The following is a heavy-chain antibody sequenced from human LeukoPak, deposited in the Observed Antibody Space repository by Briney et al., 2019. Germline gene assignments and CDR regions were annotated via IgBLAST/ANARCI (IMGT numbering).Heavy chain of an antibody. CDR3: ARGDIVVVTATYYYYYGMDV. CDR2: INHSGST. J-gene: IGHJ6*02. Sequence: SETLSLTCAVYGGSFSGYYWSWIRQPPGKGLEWIGEINHSGSTNYNPSLKSRVTMSVDTSKNQFSLKLSSVTAADTAVYYCARGDIVVVTATYYYYYGMDVWGQGTTVTVSS. V-gene: IGHV4-34*01. D-gene: IGHD2-21*02. CDR1: GGSFSGYY.